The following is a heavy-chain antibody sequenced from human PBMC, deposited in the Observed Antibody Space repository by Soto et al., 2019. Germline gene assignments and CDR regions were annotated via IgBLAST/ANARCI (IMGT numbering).Heavy chain of an antibody. D-gene: IGHD3-10*01. CDR3: ARGVYGSGNYYTGPSAFEI. CDR2: TIPVFNTA. J-gene: IGHJ3*02. V-gene: IGHV1-69*06. CDR1: GGTLSDHG. Sequence: QVQLEQSGAEVKKPGSSVKISCKASGGTLSDHGVSWLRQAPGQGLEWVGGTIPVFNTAKYAPKFQGRVTIAADKSTNIAYMELGSLRSDDTAFYYCARGVYGSGNYYTGPSAFEIWGQGTLVIVSS.